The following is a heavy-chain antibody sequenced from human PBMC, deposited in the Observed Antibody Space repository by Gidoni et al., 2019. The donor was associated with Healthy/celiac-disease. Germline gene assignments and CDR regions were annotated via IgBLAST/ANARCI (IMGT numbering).Heavy chain of an antibody. CDR2: IYYSGST. CDR3: ARHIPDDDGDDPLLNWFDP. Sequence: QLQLQASGPGLVKPSETLSLTCTVSGGSIISSSYYWGWIRQPPGKGLEWIGSIYYSGSTYYNPSLKSQVTISVDTSKNQFSLKLSSVTAADTAVYYCARHIPDDDGDDPLLNWFDPWGQGTLVTVSS. CDR1: GGSIISSSYY. J-gene: IGHJ5*02. V-gene: IGHV4-39*01. D-gene: IGHD4-17*01.